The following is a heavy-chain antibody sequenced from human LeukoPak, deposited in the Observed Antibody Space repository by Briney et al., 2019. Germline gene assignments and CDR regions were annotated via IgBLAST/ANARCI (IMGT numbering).Heavy chain of an antibody. CDR2: IYSGGST. J-gene: IGHJ4*02. D-gene: IGHD5-18*01. V-gene: IGHV3-66*01. CDR3: AREGYSYGFDY. CDR1: GFTVSSNY. Sequence: GGSPRLSCAASGFTVSSNYMSWVRQAPGKGLEWVSVIYSGGSTYYADSVKGRFTISRDNSKNTLYLQMNSLRAEDTAVYYCAREGYSYGFDYWGQGTLVTVSS.